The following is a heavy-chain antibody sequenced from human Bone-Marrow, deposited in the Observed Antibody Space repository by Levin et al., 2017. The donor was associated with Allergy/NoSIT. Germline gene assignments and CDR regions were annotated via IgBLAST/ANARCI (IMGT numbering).Heavy chain of an antibody. CDR1: GGSFSSYG. V-gene: IGHV1-69*01. D-gene: IGHD2-2*01. Sequence: GGSLRLSCKTYGGSFSSYGISWLRQAPGQGPEWLGGIMPIFGKAVYAHEFQGRVTISADELTTTAYMDLRRLRSEDTAVYYCARHQMMSYFFDYWGQGTLVTVSS. CDR3: ARHQMMSYFFDY. J-gene: IGHJ4*02. CDR2: IMPIFGKA.